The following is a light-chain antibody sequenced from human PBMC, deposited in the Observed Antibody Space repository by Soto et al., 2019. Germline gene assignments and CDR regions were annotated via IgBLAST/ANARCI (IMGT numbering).Light chain of an antibody. V-gene: IGKV3-11*01. J-gene: IGKJ2*01. CDR1: QSVSSY. Sequence: EIVLTQSPATLSLSPGERATLSCRASQSVSSYLAWYQQKPGQAPRLLIYDASNRATGIPARFSGSGSGTDFTLTISSLEPEDCAVCYCQPRSNWPPMYTFGQGTKLEIK. CDR2: DAS. CDR3: QPRSNWPPMYT.